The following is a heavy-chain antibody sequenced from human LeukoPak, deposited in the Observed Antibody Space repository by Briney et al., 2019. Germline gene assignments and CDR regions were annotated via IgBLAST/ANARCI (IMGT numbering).Heavy chain of an antibody. CDR1: GYTFTGYF. CDR2: INPNSGGT. CDR3: ARDPTLDSRYFDY. J-gene: IGHJ4*02. Sequence: ASVKVSCKTSGYTFTGYFLHWVRQAPGQGPEWVGWINPNSGGTNYAQKFQGRVTMTRDTSISTAYMELSGLSSDDTAVYYCARDPTLDSRYFDYWGQGTLVTVSS. V-gene: IGHV1-2*02. D-gene: IGHD3-22*01.